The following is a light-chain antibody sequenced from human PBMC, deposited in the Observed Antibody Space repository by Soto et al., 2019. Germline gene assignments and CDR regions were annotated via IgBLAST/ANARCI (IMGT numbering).Light chain of an antibody. CDR1: QSVSSY. J-gene: IGKJ5*01. Sequence: EVVLTQSPATLSLSPGERATLSCRASQSVSSYIAWYQQKPGQAPRLLIYDSSNRATGIPARFSGSGSGTDFTLTTSSLVPEDFAAYYCQQRNSCPVTFGQGTRLEIK. V-gene: IGKV3-11*01. CDR2: DSS. CDR3: QQRNSCPVT.